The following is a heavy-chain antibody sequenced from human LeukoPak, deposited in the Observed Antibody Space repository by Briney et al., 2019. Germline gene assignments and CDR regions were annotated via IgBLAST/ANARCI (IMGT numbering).Heavy chain of an antibody. J-gene: IGHJ4*02. D-gene: IGHD6-13*01. CDR2: INPNSGGT. CDR3: ARDQGIAAAGSFDY. Sequence: ASVTVSCKASGYTFTGYYMHWVRQAPGQGLEWMGWINPNSGGTNYAQKFQGRVTMTRDTSISTAYMEMSRLRSDDTAVYYCARDQGIAAAGSFDYWGQGTLVTVSS. CDR1: GYTFTGYY. V-gene: IGHV1-2*02.